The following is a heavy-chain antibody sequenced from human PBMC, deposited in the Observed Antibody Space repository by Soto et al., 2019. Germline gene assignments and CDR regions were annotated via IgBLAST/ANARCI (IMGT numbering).Heavy chain of an antibody. Sequence: GGSLRLSCVASGFSFSSHGIHWVRQAPDKGLEWVAVVWYDGSNKYYADSVKGRFTVSRDNSKNTMYLQMNSLRAEDTSVYFCARGNGGYYYYMDVWGKGTTVTVSS. J-gene: IGHJ6*03. D-gene: IGHD3-10*01. CDR3: ARGNGGYYYYMDV. CDR1: GFSFSSHG. CDR2: VWYDGSNK. V-gene: IGHV3-33*01.